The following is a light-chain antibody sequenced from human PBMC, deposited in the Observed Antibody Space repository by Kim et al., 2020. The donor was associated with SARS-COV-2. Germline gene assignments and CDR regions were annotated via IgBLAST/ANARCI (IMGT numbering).Light chain of an antibody. CDR2: DVS. J-gene: IGLJ2*01. Sequence: QSALTQPASVSGSPGQSFTISCTGTSSDVGGYNYVSWYQQHPGKAPKLMIYDVSNRPSGVSNRFSGSKSGNTASLTISGLQAEDEADYYCSSYTSSSTVVFGGGTQLTV. V-gene: IGLV2-14*03. CDR1: SSDVGGYNY. CDR3: SSYTSSSTVV.